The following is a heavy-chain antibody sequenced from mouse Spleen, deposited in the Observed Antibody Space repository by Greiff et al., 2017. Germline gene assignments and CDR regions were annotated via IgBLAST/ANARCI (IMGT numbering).Heavy chain of an antibody. D-gene: IGHD4-1*01. Sequence: VQLQQPGAELVKPGASVKLSCKASGYTFTSYWMQWVKQRPGQGLEWIGEIDPSDSYTNYNQKFKGKATLTVDTSSSTAYMQLSSLTSEDSAVYYCARTGQYYFDYWGQGTTLTVSS. J-gene: IGHJ2*01. CDR1: GYTFTSYW. CDR3: ARTGQYYFDY. V-gene: IGHV1-50*01. CDR2: IDPSDSYT.